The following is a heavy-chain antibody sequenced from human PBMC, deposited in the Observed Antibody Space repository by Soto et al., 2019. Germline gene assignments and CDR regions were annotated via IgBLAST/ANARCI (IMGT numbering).Heavy chain of an antibody. V-gene: IGHV5-10-1*01. D-gene: IGHD3-22*01. J-gene: IGHJ6*02. CDR2: IDPSDSYT. CDR1: GYSFTSYW. CDR3: ARRSLQGYDSSGYYYLNYYYGMDV. Sequence: GESLKISCKGSGYSFTSYWISWVRQMPGKGLEWMGRIDPSDSYTNYSPSFQGHVTISADKSISTAYLQWSSLKASDTAMYYCARRSLQGYDSSGYYYLNYYYGMDVWGQGTTVTVSS.